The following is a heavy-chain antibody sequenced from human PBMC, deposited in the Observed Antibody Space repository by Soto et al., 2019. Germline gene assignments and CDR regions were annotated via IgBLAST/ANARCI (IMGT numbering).Heavy chain of an antibody. CDR1: GGTFSSYA. D-gene: IGHD3-22*01. CDR2: LIPIFGTA. V-gene: IGHV1-69*01. Sequence: QVQLVQSGAEVKKPGSSVKVSCKASGGTFSSYAISWVRQAPGQGLEWMGGLIPIFGTANYAQKFQGRVTITADESTSTDYMELSSLRSEDTAVYYCAVTSTSSGYSGNDAFDILGQGTMVTVSS. CDR3: AVTSTSSGYSGNDAFDI. J-gene: IGHJ3*02.